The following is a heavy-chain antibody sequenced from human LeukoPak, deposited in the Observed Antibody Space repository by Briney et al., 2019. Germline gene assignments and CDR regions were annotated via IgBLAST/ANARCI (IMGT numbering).Heavy chain of an antibody. CDR3: ARDPISRAYDILTGYQSLYGMDV. D-gene: IGHD3-9*01. CDR1: GFTFSDYY. CDR2: ISSSGSTI. V-gene: IGHV3-11*04. J-gene: IGHJ6*02. Sequence: GGSLRLSCAASGFTFSDYYMGWIRQAPGKGLEWVSYISSSGSTIYYADSVKGRFTISRDNAKNSLYLQMNSLRAEDTAVYYCARDPISRAYDILTGYQSLYGMDVWGQGTTVTVSS.